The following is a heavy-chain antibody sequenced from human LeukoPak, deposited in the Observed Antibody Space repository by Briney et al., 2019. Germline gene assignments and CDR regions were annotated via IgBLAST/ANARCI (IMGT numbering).Heavy chain of an antibody. CDR2: INHSGST. Sequence: KPSETLSLTCAVYGGSFSGYYWSWIRQPPGKGLEWIGEINHSGSTNNNPSLKSRVTISVDTSKNQFSLKLSSVTAADTAEYYCARGRGDSSSWYSYYYYYMDVWGKGTTVTVSS. CDR1: GGSFSGYY. D-gene: IGHD6-13*01. CDR3: ARGRGDSSSWYSYYYYYMDV. V-gene: IGHV4-34*01. J-gene: IGHJ6*03.